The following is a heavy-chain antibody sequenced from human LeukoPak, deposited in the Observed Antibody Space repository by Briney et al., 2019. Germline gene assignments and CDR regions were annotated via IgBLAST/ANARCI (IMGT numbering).Heavy chain of an antibody. CDR2: IYYSGST. Sequence: PSETLSLTCTVSGGSISSSSYYWGWIRQPPGKGLEWIGSIYYSGSTYYNPSLKSRVTISVDTSKNQFSLKLSSVTAADTAVYYCASMVRGVIIRDYWGQGTLVTVSS. CDR1: GGSISSSSYY. V-gene: IGHV4-39*07. J-gene: IGHJ4*02. D-gene: IGHD3-10*01. CDR3: ASMVRGVIIRDY.